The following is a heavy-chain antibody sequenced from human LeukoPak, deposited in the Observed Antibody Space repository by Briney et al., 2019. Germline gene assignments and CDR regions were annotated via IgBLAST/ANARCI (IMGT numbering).Heavy chain of an antibody. CDR2: INPNSGGT. Sequence: ASVKVSCKASGYTFTGYYMHWVRQAPGQGLEWMGRINPNSGGTNYAQKFQGRVTMTRDTSISTAYMELSRLRSDDTAVYYCARAPYTVRYFDWLLDYWGQGTLVTVSS. CDR1: GYTFTGYY. V-gene: IGHV1-2*06. J-gene: IGHJ4*02. D-gene: IGHD3-9*01. CDR3: ARAPYTVRYFDWLLDY.